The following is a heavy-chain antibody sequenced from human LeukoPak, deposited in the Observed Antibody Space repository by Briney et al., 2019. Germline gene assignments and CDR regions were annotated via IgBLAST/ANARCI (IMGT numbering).Heavy chain of an antibody. CDR1: GGSFSGYY. J-gene: IGHJ4*02. D-gene: IGHD3-10*01. V-gene: IGHV4-34*01. CDR3: ARAGLLWFGEYYFDY. CDR2: INHSGST. Sequence: SETLSLTCAVYGGSFSGYYWSWLRQPPGKGLEWIGEINHSGSTNYNPSLKSRVTISVDTSKNQFSLKLSSVTAADTAVYYCARAGLLWFGEYYFDYWGQGTLVTVSS.